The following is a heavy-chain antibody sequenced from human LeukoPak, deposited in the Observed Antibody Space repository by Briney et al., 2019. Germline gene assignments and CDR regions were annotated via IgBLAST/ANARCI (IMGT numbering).Heavy chain of an antibody. J-gene: IGHJ4*02. Sequence: GGSLRLSCAASGFTFSSYWMSWVRQAPGKGLEWVGNRKQDGSEKYYVDSVKGRFTISRDNAKNSLYLQMNSLRAEDTAMYYCARDLRMELDYWGQGTLVTVSS. CDR3: ARDLRMELDY. V-gene: IGHV3-7*05. CDR1: GFTFSSYW. CDR2: RKQDGSEK. D-gene: IGHD1-1*01.